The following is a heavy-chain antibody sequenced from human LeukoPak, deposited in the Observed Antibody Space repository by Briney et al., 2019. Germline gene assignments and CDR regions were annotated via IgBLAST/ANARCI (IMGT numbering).Heavy chain of an antibody. D-gene: IGHD3-10*01. V-gene: IGHV1-46*01. CDR3: ARLEGITRHAFDI. J-gene: IGHJ3*02. CDR1: GYTFTSYY. CDR2: INPSGGST. Sequence: ASVKVSCKASGYTFTSYYMHWVRQAPGQGLEWMGIINPSGGSTSYAQKFQGRVTMTRDMSTSTVYMELSSLRSEDTAVYYCARLEGITRHAFDIWGQGTMVTVSS.